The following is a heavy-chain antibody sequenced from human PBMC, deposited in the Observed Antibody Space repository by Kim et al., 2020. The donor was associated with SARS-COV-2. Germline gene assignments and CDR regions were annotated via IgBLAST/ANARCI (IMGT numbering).Heavy chain of an antibody. CDR2: INHDGRST. Sequence: GGSLRLSCAASGFTFINYWMHWVRQVPGKGLVWVSCINHDGRSTTYADSVKGRFTMSRDNDKNTLYLQMNSLRVEDTAVYYCVRDYGFDYWGLGTLVTVSS. V-gene: IGHV3-74*01. CDR3: VRDYGFDY. CDR1: GFTFINYW. D-gene: IGHD3-10*01. J-gene: IGHJ4*02.